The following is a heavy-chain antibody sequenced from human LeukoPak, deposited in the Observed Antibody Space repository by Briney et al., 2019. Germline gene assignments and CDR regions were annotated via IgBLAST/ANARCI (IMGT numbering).Heavy chain of an antibody. V-gene: IGHV3-23*01. J-gene: IGHJ4*02. Sequence: GGSLRLSCAASGFTFSSYAMSWVRQAPGKGLEWVSAISGSGGSTYYADSVKGRFTISRDNSKKTLYLQMNSLRAEDTAVYYCAKRVEYSSSSGGYFDYWGQGTLVTVSS. D-gene: IGHD6-6*01. CDR2: ISGSGGST. CDR1: GFTFSSYA. CDR3: AKRVEYSSSSGGYFDY.